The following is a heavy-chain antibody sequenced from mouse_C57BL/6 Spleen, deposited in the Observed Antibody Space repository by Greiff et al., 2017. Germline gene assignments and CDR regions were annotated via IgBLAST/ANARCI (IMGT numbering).Heavy chain of an antibody. Sequence: LVESGPELVKPGASVKISCKASGYAFSSSWMNWVKQRPGKGLEWIGRIYPGDGDTNYNGKFKGKATLTADKSSSTAYMQLSSLTSDDSAVYFCARWGYGSSYDFDYWGQGTTLTVSS. J-gene: IGHJ2*01. CDR3: ARWGYGSSYDFDY. D-gene: IGHD1-1*01. CDR1: GYAFSSSW. V-gene: IGHV1-82*01. CDR2: IYPGDGDT.